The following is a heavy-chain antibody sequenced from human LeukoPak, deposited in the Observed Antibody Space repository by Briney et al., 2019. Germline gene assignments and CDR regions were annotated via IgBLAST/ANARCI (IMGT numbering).Heavy chain of an antibody. Sequence: SETLSLTCAVSGGSISSSNWWSWVRQPPGKGLEWTGEIYHSGSTNYNPSLKSRVTISVDKSKNQFSLKLSSVTAADTAVYYCARLSIAVAGDWVNWGQGTLVTVSS. V-gene: IGHV4-4*02. J-gene: IGHJ4*02. CDR3: ARLSIAVAGDWVN. D-gene: IGHD6-19*01. CDR2: IYHSGST. CDR1: GGSISSSNW.